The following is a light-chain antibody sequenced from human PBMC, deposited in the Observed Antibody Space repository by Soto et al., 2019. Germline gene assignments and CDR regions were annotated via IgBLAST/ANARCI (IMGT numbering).Light chain of an antibody. V-gene: IGKV3-20*01. CDR1: ETVRNNY. J-gene: IGKJ4*01. Sequence: EIVLTQSPVTLSLSPGERATLSCRASETVRNNYLAWYQQKPGQAPRLLIYDASSRATGIPDRFSGGGSGTDFTLTISRLEPEDFAVYYCQQFSSYPRTFGRGTKVDIK. CDR3: QQFSSYPRT. CDR2: DAS.